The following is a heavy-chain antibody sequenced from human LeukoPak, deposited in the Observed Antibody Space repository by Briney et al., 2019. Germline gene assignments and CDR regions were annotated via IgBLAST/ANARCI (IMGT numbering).Heavy chain of an antibody. CDR2: INPNSGGT. V-gene: IGHV1-2*06. CDR1: GYTFTGYY. J-gene: IGHJ4*02. CDR3: ATDLLGSQSGY. D-gene: IGHD3-10*01. Sequence: ASVKVSCKASGYTFTGYYMHWVRQAPGQGLEWMGRINPNSGGTNYAQKFQGRVTMTEDTSTDTAYMELSSLRSEDTAVYYCATDLLGSQSGYWGQGTLVTVSS.